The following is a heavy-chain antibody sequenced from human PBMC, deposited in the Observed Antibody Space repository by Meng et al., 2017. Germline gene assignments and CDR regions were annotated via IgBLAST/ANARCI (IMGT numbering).Heavy chain of an antibody. Sequence: WIAFGSTLVKTPQPLTVTCTLSGFSLSTSGVGVGWIRQPPGKALEWLALIYWNDDKSYSPSLKSRLTITKDTSKNQVVLTRTNMDPVDTATYYCAHIPYSSSWYEYFQHWGQGTLVTVSS. CDR1: GFSLSTSGVG. CDR3: AHIPYSSSWYEYFQH. CDR2: IYWNDDK. V-gene: IGHV2-5*01. D-gene: IGHD6-13*01. J-gene: IGHJ1*01.